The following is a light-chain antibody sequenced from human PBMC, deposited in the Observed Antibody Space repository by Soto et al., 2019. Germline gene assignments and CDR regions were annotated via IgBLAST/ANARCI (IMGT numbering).Light chain of an antibody. CDR3: QQYNDSFPYT. Sequence: DIQMTQSPSTLSACVGDRVTITCRASQSISSWLAWYQQKPGTAPKLLIYEASTLESGVPSRFSGIRSGTEFTLTVSSLQPDDFATYYCQQYNDSFPYTFGQGTNVHIK. CDR2: EAS. CDR1: QSISSW. J-gene: IGKJ2*01. V-gene: IGKV1-5*03.